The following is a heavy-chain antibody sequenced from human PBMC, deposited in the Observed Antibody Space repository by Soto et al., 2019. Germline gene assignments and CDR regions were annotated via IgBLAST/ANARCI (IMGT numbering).Heavy chain of an antibody. CDR1: GGTFTSYA. D-gene: IGHD1-1*01. V-gene: IGHV1-69*13. Sequence: SGKVSCKASGGTFTSYANSWVRQAPGQGLEWMGGIIPIFGTANYAQKFQGRVTITADESTSTAYMELSSLRSEDTAVYYCARWKEGWFDPWSQGTLVTVSS. CDR3: ARWKEGWFDP. CDR2: IIPIFGTA. J-gene: IGHJ5*02.